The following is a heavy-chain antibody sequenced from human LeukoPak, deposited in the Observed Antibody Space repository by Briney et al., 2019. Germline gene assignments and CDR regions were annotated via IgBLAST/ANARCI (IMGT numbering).Heavy chain of an antibody. CDR1: GGSISTFY. V-gene: IGHV4-59*08. CDR3: ARHXGXXXXFNY. Sequence: PSETLSLTCTVSGGSISTFYWSWIRQPPGKGLEWIGYIYASGTTNYNPSLKSRVTISEHMSKNQFSLRLSSVSAADTAVYYCARHXGXXXXFNYWGQGTLVTVS. J-gene: IGHJ4*02. CDR2: IYASGTT.